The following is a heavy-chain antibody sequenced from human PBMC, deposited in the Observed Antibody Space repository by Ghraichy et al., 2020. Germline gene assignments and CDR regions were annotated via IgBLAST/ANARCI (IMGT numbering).Heavy chain of an antibody. Sequence: SETLSLTCTVSGGSIRNNSYYWGWIRQPPGKGLEWIGSFYHDGSITNYNPSLKSRVTISVDTSKTQLSLKMSSVTAADTAVYYCVRLSLSTWFDPWGQGTLVTVSS. CDR3: VRLSLSTWFDP. CDR2: FYHDGSIT. V-gene: IGHV4-39*01. CDR1: GGSIRNNSYY. D-gene: IGHD2/OR15-2a*01. J-gene: IGHJ5*02.